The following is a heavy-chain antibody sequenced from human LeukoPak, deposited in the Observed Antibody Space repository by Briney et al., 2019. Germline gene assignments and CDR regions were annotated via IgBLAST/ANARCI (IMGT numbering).Heavy chain of an antibody. CDR2: INSRSSTI. Sequence: GGSLRLSCAASRFTFSNCGVNWVRQAPGKGLEWVSYINSRSSTIYYADSVRGRFTISRDNAKNSLYLQMNSLKAEDTAIYYCAREVGTPQAFDIWGQGTMVTVSS. CDR3: AREVGTPQAFDI. J-gene: IGHJ3*02. CDR1: RFTFSNCG. D-gene: IGHD1-26*01. V-gene: IGHV3-48*01.